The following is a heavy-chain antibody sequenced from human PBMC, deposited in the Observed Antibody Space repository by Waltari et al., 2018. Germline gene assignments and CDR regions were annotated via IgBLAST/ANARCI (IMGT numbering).Heavy chain of an antibody. CDR3: ARIFCSGGSCYEFDY. J-gene: IGHJ4*02. CDR1: GFSLRNARMV. V-gene: IGHV2-26*01. D-gene: IGHD2-15*01. CDR2: IFSNDEN. Sequence: QVTLKESGPVLVKPTETLTLTCTVSGFSLRNARMVVHWIRQPPGKALEWLAHIFSNDENSYSKSLKSRLTISKDTSKSQVVLTMTNMDPVDTATYYCARIFCSGGSCYEFDYWGQGTLVTVSS.